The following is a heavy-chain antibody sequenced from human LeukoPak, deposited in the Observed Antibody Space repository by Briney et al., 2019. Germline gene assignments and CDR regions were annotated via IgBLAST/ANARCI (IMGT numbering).Heavy chain of an antibody. Sequence: SETLSLTCTVSGGSISSHYWSWIRQPPGKGLEWIGYIYYSGSTNYNPSLKSRVRISVDTSKNQFSLKLSSVTAADTAVYYCARVCSITSCYGYYFDYWGQGTLVTVSS. D-gene: IGHD2-2*01. V-gene: IGHV4-59*11. CDR2: IYYSGST. J-gene: IGHJ4*02. CDR3: ARVCSITSCYGYYFDY. CDR1: GGSISSHY.